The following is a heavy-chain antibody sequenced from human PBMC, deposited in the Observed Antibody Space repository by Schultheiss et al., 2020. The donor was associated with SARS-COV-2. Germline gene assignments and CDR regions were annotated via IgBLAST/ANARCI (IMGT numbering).Heavy chain of an antibody. V-gene: IGHV3-23*01. Sequence: GGSLRLSCAASGFTFSSYAMSWVRQAPGKGLEWVSGISGGGGSTHYADSVKGRFTISRDNSKNTLYLQMNSLRAEDTAVYYCAKDGEFQSYYDYVWGSYRYWDNFDYWGQGTLVTVSS. CDR3: AKDGEFQSYYDYVWGSYRYWDNFDY. CDR2: ISGGGGST. CDR1: GFTFSSYA. D-gene: IGHD3-16*02. J-gene: IGHJ4*02.